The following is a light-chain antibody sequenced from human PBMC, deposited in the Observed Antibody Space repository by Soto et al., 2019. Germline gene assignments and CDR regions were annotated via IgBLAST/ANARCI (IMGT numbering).Light chain of an antibody. CDR3: QSYDSSLSASV. CDR1: NSNIGAGYD. Sequence: QSVLTQPPSVSVAPGQRVTISCTGSNSNIGAGYDVHWYQQLPGTAPKFLIYDNSNRPSGVPDRFSGSKSGTSASLAITGLQAEDEADYYCQSYDSSLSASVFGGGTKLTVL. J-gene: IGLJ3*02. CDR2: DNS. V-gene: IGLV1-40*01.